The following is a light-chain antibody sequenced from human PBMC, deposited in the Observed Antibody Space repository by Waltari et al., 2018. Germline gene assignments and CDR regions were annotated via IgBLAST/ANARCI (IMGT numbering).Light chain of an antibody. CDR1: KLDDKY. CDR2: EDD. V-gene: IGLV3-1*01. CDR3: QAWDRSTFVV. Sequence: SYELTQPPSVSLSPGQTASITCSGDKLDDKYAYWYQQKPGHSPVLIIYEDDKRPSGIPERFSGSNSGNTATLTISGTQVMDEADYDCQAWDRSTFVVFGGGTKLTVL. J-gene: IGLJ2*01.